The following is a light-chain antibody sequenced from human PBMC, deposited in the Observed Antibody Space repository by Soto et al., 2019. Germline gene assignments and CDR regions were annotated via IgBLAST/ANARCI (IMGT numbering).Light chain of an antibody. CDR2: DAS. V-gene: IGKV1-9*01. Sequence: DIRLTQSPSFLSASVGDRVTITCRASQGINNYLAWYQQEPGKAPKLLIYDASTLQSGVPSRFSGSGFGTEFTLTITTLQPEDFATYYCQHHDSYPLTFGGGTKVEIK. J-gene: IGKJ4*01. CDR1: QGINNY. CDR3: QHHDSYPLT.